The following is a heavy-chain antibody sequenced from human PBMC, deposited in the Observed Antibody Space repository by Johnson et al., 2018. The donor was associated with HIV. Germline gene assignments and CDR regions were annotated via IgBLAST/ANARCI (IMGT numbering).Heavy chain of an antibody. J-gene: IGHJ3*02. V-gene: IGHV3-13*01. Sequence: GRFTISRENAKNSLYLQMNSLRAGDTAVYYCTTAIVIDAFDIWGQGTTVTVSS. D-gene: IGHD3-16*02. CDR3: TTAIVIDAFDI.